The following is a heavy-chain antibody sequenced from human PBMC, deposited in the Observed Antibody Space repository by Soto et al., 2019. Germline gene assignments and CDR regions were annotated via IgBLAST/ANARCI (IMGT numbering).Heavy chain of an antibody. CDR3: ARELYYYDSSGSDY. V-gene: IGHV3-7*05. CDR2: IKQDGSEK. Sequence: GGSLRLSCAASGFTFSSYWMSWVRQAPGKGLEWVANIKQDGSEKYYVDSVKGRFTIPRDNAKNSLYLQMNSLRAEDTAVYYCARELYYYDSSGSDYWGQGTLVTVSS. D-gene: IGHD3-22*01. CDR1: GFTFSSYW. J-gene: IGHJ4*02.